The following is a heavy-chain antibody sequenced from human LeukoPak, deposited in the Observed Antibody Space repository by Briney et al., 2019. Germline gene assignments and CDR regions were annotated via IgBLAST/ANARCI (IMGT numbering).Heavy chain of an antibody. J-gene: IGHJ4*02. V-gene: IGHV3-30*02. CDR2: IRHDESNS. CDR3: AKSLNSVSYS. CDR1: GFTLSSYG. D-gene: IGHD1-26*01. Sequence: GGSLRLSCAASGFTLSSYGMHWVRQAPGKGLEWVAFIRHDESNSYYAHFVKGRFTISRDNSKNTVYLQMNSLRAEDTAVYFFAKSLNSVSYSWGQGTLVTVSS.